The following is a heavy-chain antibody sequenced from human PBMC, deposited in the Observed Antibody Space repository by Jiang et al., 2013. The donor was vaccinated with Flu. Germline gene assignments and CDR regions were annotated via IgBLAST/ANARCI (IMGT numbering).Heavy chain of an antibody. CDR2: ISYYGNNK. Sequence: PGKGLEWVAAISYYGNNKYYGDSVKGRFTISRDNPKNTLYPQMNSLRAEDTAMYYCARDDTVTNRYYYGMDVWGQGTTVTVSS. D-gene: IGHD4-17*01. CDR3: ARDDTVTNRYYYGMDV. J-gene: IGHJ6*02. V-gene: IGHV3-30*03.